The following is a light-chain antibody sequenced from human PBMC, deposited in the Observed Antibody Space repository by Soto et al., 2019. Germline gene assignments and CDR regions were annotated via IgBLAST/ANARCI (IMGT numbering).Light chain of an antibody. CDR3: QQSYSNTIT. CDR2: ASS. CDR1: QSISSY. V-gene: IGKV1-39*01. J-gene: IGKJ5*01. Sequence: DIHMTQSPSSLSASVGDRFTITCRASQSISSYLNWYQQKKGKAPNLLIYASSTLESGVPSRFSGSGYGTDLTITISSMKIEDFETYDCQQSYSNTITFGQGTRLEIK.